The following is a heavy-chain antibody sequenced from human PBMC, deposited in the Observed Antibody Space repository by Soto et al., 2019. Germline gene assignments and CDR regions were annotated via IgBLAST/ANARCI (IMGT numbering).Heavy chain of an antibody. V-gene: IGHV1-69*13. CDR1: GGTFSSYA. Sequence: GASVKACKASGGTFSSYAISWVRQAPGQGLEWMGGIIPIFGTANYAQKFQGRVTITADESASTAYMELSSLRSEDTAVYYCARVGGYCSCGSCYSGGYYYYGMDVWGQGTTVTVSS. D-gene: IGHD2-15*01. J-gene: IGHJ6*02. CDR2: IIPIFGTA. CDR3: ARVGGYCSCGSCYSGGYYYYGMDV.